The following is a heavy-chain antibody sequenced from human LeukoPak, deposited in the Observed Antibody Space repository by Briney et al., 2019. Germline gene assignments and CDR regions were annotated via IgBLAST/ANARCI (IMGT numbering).Heavy chain of an antibody. D-gene: IGHD2-15*01. Sequence: PGGSLRLSCAASGFTFSSHAMSWVRQAPGKGLEWVSAISGSGGSTYYADSVKGRFTISRDNSKNTLYLQMNSLRAEDTAVYYCAKDGRVVVAAYFDYWGQGTLVTVSS. V-gene: IGHV3-23*01. CDR2: ISGSGGST. J-gene: IGHJ4*02. CDR1: GFTFSSHA. CDR3: AKDGRVVVAAYFDY.